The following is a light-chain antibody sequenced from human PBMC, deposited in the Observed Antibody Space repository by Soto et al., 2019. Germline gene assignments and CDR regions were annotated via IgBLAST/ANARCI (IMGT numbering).Light chain of an antibody. CDR2: VAS. J-gene: IGKJ1*01. CDR3: QQYGISPRT. V-gene: IGKV3-20*01. Sequence: TVSSQPPGTLSLSPGERDTLTCRASQSVSSSYLAWYQQKPGQAARLLIYVASSRCTGIPDRFSGSGVGTDLTLPIRRMQPEDVAVYYCQQYGISPRTFGQGTKVDIK. CDR1: QSVSSSY.